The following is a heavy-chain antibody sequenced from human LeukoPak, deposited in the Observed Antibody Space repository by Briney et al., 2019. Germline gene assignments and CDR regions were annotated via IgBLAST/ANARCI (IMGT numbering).Heavy chain of an antibody. J-gene: IGHJ4*02. D-gene: IGHD6-19*01. Sequence: ASVKVSCKASGYTFTGYYMQWVRQAPGQGLEWMGWINPNSGGTNYAQKFQGRVTMTRDTSISTAYMELSRLRSDDTAVYYCARVKSSAVAGNFDYWGKGTLVTVSS. CDR1: GYTFTGYY. V-gene: IGHV1-2*02. CDR3: ARVKSSAVAGNFDY. CDR2: INPNSGGT.